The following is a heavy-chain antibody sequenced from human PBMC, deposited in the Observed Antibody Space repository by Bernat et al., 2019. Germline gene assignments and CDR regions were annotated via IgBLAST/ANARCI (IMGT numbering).Heavy chain of an antibody. V-gene: IGHV4-59*01. CDR2: IYYSGST. J-gene: IGHJ4*02. Sequence: QVQLQESGPGLVKPSETLSLTCTVSGGSISSYYWSWIRQPPGKGLEWIGYIYYSGSTNYNPSLKSRVTISVDTSKNQFSLKLSSVTAVDTAVYYCARGIVATIIDYWGQGTLVTVSS. CDR3: ARGIVATIIDY. D-gene: IGHD5-12*01. CDR1: GGSISSYY.